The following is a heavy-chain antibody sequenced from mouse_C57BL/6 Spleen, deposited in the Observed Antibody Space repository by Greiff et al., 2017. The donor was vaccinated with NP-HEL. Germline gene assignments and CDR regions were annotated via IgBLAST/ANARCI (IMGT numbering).Heavy chain of an antibody. J-gene: IGHJ4*01. CDR1: GFSLSTSGMG. V-gene: IGHV8-12*01. Sequence: QVTLKESGPGILQSSQTLSLTCSFSGFSLSTSGMGVSWIRQPSGNGLEWLAHIYWDDDKRYNPSLKSRLTISKDTSRNQVFLKITSVDTADTATYYCARRGGYDYDEGDYYAMDYWGQGTSVTVSS. CDR2: IYWDDDK. CDR3: ARRGGYDYDEGDYYAMDY. D-gene: IGHD2-4*01.